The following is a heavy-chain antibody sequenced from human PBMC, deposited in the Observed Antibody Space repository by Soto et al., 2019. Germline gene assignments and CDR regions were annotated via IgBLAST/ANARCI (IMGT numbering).Heavy chain of an antibody. D-gene: IGHD2-2*01. J-gene: IGHJ4*02. CDR3: AIGYCSSTSCYLVY. CDR2: IYYSGST. V-gene: IGHV4-31*03. Sequence: SETLSLTCTVSGCSISSGGYYWSWIRQHPGKGLEWIGYIYYSGSTYYNPSLKSRVTISVDTSKNQFSLKLSSVTAADTAVYYCAIGYCSSTSCYLVYWGQGTLVTVSS. CDR1: GCSISSGGYY.